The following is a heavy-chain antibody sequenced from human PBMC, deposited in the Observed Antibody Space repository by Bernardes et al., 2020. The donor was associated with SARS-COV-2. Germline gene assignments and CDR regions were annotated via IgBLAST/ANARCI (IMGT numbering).Heavy chain of an antibody. Sequence: SETLSLTCAVYGGSFSGYYWSWIRQPPGKGLEWIGEINHSGSTNYNPSLKSRVTISVDTSKNQFSLKLSSVTAADTAVYYCARVSVRKKTGIDYWCQGTLVTVSS. CDR2: INHSGST. CDR1: GGSFSGYY. CDR3: ARVSVRKKTGIDY. J-gene: IGHJ4*02. V-gene: IGHV4-34*01.